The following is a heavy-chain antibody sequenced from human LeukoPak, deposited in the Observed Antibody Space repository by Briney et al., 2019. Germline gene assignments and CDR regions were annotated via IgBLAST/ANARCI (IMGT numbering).Heavy chain of an antibody. CDR1: GFTFNSYG. D-gene: IGHD3-10*01. J-gene: IGHJ4*02. Sequence: GGSLRLSCAASGFTFNSYGMHWVRQAPGKGLEWVAFISYDGSNKYYADSVKGRFTISRDNSKNTLYLQMNSLRAEDTAVYYCAKDSYYGSGSYYYYFDYWGQGTLVTVSS. CDR3: AKDSYYGSGSYYYYFDY. CDR2: ISYDGSNK. V-gene: IGHV3-30*18.